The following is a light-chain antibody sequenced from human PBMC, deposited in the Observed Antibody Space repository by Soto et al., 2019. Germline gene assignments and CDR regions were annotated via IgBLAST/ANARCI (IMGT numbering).Light chain of an antibody. V-gene: IGLV2-14*03. CDR3: SSYTSTSNLGV. Sequence: HYVLTQPASVTGSPGQSITISCTGTSSDVGGYNYVSWYQQHPGKAPKLMIYDVSNRPSGVSNRFSGSKSGTTASLTISGLQAEDEADYYCSSYTSTSNLGVIGTGTKVTVL. CDR1: SSDVGGYNY. J-gene: IGLJ1*01. CDR2: DVS.